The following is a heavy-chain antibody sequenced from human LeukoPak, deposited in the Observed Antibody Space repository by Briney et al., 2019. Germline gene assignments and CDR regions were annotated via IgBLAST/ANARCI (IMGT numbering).Heavy chain of an antibody. CDR1: VFTFSDYW. D-gene: IGHD4-23*01. CDR2: IRQADSEK. V-gene: IGHV3-7*01. J-gene: IGHJ4*02. CDR3: ATDRKVGTWDPRFNY. Sequence: GGSLRLPCSASVFTFSDYWMIWVRQAPGKGLEGVANIRQADSEKKHVDSVKGRFPTSRENAKFSLYLQMSSLRAEDTAVYYCATDRKVGTWDPRFNYWGQGTLVTVSS.